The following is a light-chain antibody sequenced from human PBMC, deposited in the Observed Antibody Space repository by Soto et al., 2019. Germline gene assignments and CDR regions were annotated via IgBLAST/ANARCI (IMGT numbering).Light chain of an antibody. CDR2: EVS. CDR3: SSYTSSSTPPV. J-gene: IGLJ2*01. V-gene: IGLV2-14*01. Sequence: QSVLTQPSSVSGSPGQSITISCTGTSSDVGGYNYVSWYQQHPGKAPKLMIYEVSNRPSGVSNRFSGSKSGNTASLTISGLQAEDEADYDCSSYTSSSTPPVFGGGTKLTVL. CDR1: SSDVGGYNY.